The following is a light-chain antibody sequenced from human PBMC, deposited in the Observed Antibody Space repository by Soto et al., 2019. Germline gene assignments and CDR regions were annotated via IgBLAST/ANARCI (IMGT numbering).Light chain of an antibody. CDR3: VSYTTSASYV. J-gene: IGLJ1*01. Sequence: QSVLTQHASVSGSPGQSITISCTGTSSDVGNYIFVSWYRQHPGKAPKLMIYDINNRPSGVSNRFSGSKSGNTASLTISGLQAEDEADYYCVSYTTSASYVFGNGTKVTVL. CDR1: SSDVGNYIF. CDR2: DIN. V-gene: IGLV2-14*01.